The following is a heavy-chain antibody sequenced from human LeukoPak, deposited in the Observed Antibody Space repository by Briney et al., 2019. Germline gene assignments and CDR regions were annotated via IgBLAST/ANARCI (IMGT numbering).Heavy chain of an antibody. D-gene: IGHD6-19*01. CDR1: GFTVSSNY. Sequence: GGSLRLSCAASGFTVSSNYMSWVRQAPGKGLEWVSIIYSGDSTYYADSVKGRFTISRDNSKNTLYLQMNSLRAEDTAVYYCAKADIAVADFDYWGQGTLVTVSS. CDR3: AKADIAVADFDY. J-gene: IGHJ4*02. CDR2: IYSGDST. V-gene: IGHV3-53*01.